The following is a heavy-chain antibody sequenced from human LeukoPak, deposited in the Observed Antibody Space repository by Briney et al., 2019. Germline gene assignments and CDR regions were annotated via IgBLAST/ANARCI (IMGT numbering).Heavy chain of an antibody. V-gene: IGHV3-30*18. J-gene: IGHJ4*02. Sequence: GGSLRLSCAASGFTFSSYGMHWVRQAPGKGLEWVAVISYDGSNKYYADSVKGRFTISRDNSKNTLYLQMNSLRAEDTAVYYCAKVGGSGLYYFDYWGQGTLVTVSS. CDR1: GFTFSSYG. CDR3: AKVGGSGLYYFDY. D-gene: IGHD6-19*01. CDR2: ISYDGSNK.